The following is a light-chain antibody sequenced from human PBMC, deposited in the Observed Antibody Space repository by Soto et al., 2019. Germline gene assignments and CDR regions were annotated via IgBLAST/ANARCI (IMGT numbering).Light chain of an antibody. J-gene: IGKJ5*01. CDR2: AAA. V-gene: IGKV1-39*01. CDR3: QQSYSPPPVT. Sequence: DIHITHTPSSPSASVGDRGTIPCRASQSINRFLNWYQQKPGKAPKLLIYAAASLQSGVPSRFSGSGSGTDFTLTISSLQPEDFATYYCQQSYSPPPVTFGQGTRLEIK. CDR1: QSINRF.